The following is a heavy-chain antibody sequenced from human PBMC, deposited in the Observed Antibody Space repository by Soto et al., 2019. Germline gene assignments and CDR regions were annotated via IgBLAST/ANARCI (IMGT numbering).Heavy chain of an antibody. J-gene: IGHJ6*02. CDR3: AREPRTEISYYYGTDV. V-gene: IGHV1-69*08. CDR1: GGTFSRYT. Sequence: QVQLVQSGAEVKKPGSSVKVSCKASGGTFSRYTISWVRQAPGQGLEWMGRIIPILGIANYAQKFQGRVTITADKSTSTAYMELSSLRSEDTAVYYCAREPRTEISYYYGTDVWDQGTTVTVSS. CDR2: IIPILGIA.